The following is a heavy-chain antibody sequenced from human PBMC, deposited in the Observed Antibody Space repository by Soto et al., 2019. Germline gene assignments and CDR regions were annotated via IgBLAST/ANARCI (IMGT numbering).Heavy chain of an antibody. CDR3: AKAGTHSYFDC. J-gene: IGHJ4*02. Sequence: EVQLLESGGTLVQPGGSLRLSCVASGFTFSSYAMTWVRQAPGKGLEWVSSISISADNTYYADSVKGRFTISRDNSKNTFYLQMSSLRADDTAEYYCAKAGTHSYFDCWGQGTLFTVSS. CDR1: GFTFSSYA. CDR2: ISISADNT. D-gene: IGHD1-1*01. V-gene: IGHV3-23*01.